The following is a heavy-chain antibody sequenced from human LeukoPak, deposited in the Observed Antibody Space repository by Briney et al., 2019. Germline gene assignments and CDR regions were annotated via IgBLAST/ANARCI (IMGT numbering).Heavy chain of an antibody. CDR3: ATIKRGNIYGYFDF. D-gene: IGHD5-18*01. J-gene: IGHJ4*02. CDR2: MYDSVRT. Sequence: SSETLSLTCAVYGGSFSGYYWSWIRQPPGKGLEWIGYMYDSVRTKDNPSLKSRVTLSADTSKNQFSLRLSSVTAADTAVYYCATIKRGNIYGYFDFWGQGILVTVSS. V-gene: IGHV4-59*01. CDR1: GGSFSGYY.